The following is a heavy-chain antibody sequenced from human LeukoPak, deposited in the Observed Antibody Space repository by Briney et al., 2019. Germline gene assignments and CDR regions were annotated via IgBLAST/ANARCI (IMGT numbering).Heavy chain of an antibody. Sequence: SETLSLTCTVSGGSISNYYWSWIRQPPGKGLEWIGYIYYSGSTNYNPSLKSRVTISLDTSKNQFSLKLSSVTAADTAVYYCARDAIVGATNWFDPWGQGTLVTVSS. CDR1: GGSISNYY. J-gene: IGHJ5*02. CDR3: ARDAIVGATNWFDP. D-gene: IGHD1-26*01. V-gene: IGHV4-59*01. CDR2: IYYSGST.